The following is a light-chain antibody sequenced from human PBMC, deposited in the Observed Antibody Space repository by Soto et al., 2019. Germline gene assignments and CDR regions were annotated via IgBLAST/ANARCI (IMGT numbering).Light chain of an antibody. J-gene: IGKJ4*01. CDR1: QSVSNN. CDR3: QQYNKWRLT. V-gene: IGKV3-15*01. Sequence: EIVMTQSPATLSVSPGERVTLSCRASQSVSNNLAWYQQKPGQAPRLLISVVSCRATSIPARFSGSGSATDFTLTISSLQSEDFAVYYCQQYNKWRLTFGGGTRVEIK. CDR2: VVS.